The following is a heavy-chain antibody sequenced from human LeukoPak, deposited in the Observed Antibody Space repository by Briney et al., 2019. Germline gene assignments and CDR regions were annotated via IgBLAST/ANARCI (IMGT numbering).Heavy chain of an antibody. J-gene: IGHJ4*02. CDR1: GFTFGDYA. CDR2: IRSKAYGGTT. CDR3: TRVIAAAGAGDY. V-gene: IGHV3-49*03. Sequence: TGGSLRLSRTASGFTFGDYAMSWFRQAPGKGLEWVGFIRSKAYGGTTEYAASVKGRFTVSRDDSKSIAYLQMNSLKTEDTAVYYCTRVIAAAGAGDYWGQGTLVTVSS. D-gene: IGHD6-13*01.